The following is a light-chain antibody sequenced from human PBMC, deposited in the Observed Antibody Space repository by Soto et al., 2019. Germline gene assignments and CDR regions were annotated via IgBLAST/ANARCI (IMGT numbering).Light chain of an antibody. V-gene: IGLV1-40*01. CDR3: QSYDSSLSGVV. J-gene: IGLJ2*01. CDR1: SSNIGAGYD. CDR2: GNS. Sequence: QSVLTQPPSVSGAPGQRVTISCTGSSSNIGAGYDVYWYRHLPGTAPKLLIYGNSNRPSGVPDRFSGSKSGASASLAITGLQSEDEGDYYCQSYDSSLSGVVFGGGTKLTVL.